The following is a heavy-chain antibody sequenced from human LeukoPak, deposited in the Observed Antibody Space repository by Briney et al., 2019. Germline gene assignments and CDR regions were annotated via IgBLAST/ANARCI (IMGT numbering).Heavy chain of an antibody. Sequence: SETLSLTCTVSGGSISSGDYYWSWIRQPPGKGLEWIGYIYYSGSTYYNPSLKSRITISVDTPKNQFSLKLSSVTAADTAVYYCARVFGAYGDYYYYGMDVWGKGTTVTVSS. CDR3: ARVFGAYGDYYYYGMDV. V-gene: IGHV4-30-4*01. CDR1: GGSISSGDYY. D-gene: IGHD4-17*01. J-gene: IGHJ6*04. CDR2: IYYSGST.